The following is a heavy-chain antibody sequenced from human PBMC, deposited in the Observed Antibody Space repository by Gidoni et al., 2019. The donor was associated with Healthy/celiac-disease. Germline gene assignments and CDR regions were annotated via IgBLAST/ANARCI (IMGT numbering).Heavy chain of an antibody. J-gene: IGHJ3*02. Sequence: EVQLVESGGGLVQPGRSLRLSCAASGFTFDDYAMNWVRQAPGKGLGWVSGISWNSVSIGYADSVKGRFTISRDNAKNSLYLQMNSLRAEDTACYYFAKAEYYYVSIGQTRGGPDAFDIWGQGTMVTVSS. CDR2: ISWNSVSI. CDR1: GFTFDDYA. CDR3: AKAEYYYVSIGQTRGGPDAFDI. D-gene: IGHD3-22*01. V-gene: IGHV3-9*01.